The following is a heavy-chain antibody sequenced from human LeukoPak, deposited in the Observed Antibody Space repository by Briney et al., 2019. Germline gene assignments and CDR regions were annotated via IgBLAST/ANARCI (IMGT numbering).Heavy chain of an antibody. CDR1: GFTFNNYA. D-gene: IGHD3-3*01. J-gene: IGHJ4*02. CDR2: ISYDGSKK. V-gene: IGHV3-30*04. Sequence: GGSLRLSCTGSGFTFNNYAVHWVRQAPGRGLEWVAIISYDGSKKYYGDSVKGRLTISRDNSKNTVYLQMSNLRADDTAVYYCARDREWGPFYFDFWGQGTLATVSS. CDR3: ARDREWGPFYFDF.